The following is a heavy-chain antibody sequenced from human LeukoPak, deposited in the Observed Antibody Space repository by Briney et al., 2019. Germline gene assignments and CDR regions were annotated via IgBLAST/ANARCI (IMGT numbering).Heavy chain of an antibody. V-gene: IGHV3-23*01. D-gene: IGHD5-12*01. CDR2: ISGSGGST. J-gene: IGHJ4*02. CDR3: AKDSPIRRYSGYV. Sequence: GGSLRLSCAASGFTFSSYGMHWVRQAPGKGLEWVSAISGSGGSTYYADSVKGRFTISRDNSKNTLYLQMNSLRAEDTAVYYCAKDSPIRRYSGYVWGQGTLVTVSS. CDR1: GFTFSSYG.